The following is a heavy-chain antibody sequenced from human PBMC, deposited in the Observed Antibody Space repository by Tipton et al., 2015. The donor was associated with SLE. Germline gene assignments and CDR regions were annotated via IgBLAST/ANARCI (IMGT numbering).Heavy chain of an antibody. CDR3: AKTTSQWRGYFDY. Sequence: GSLRLSCAASGFTFSDYAMAWVRQAPGKGLEWVSGISGGGVNTYYTDSVEGRFTISRDNSNNTMYLQMNSLRADDTAVYYCAKTTSQWRGYFDYWGQGTLVTVSS. J-gene: IGHJ4*02. CDR1: GFTFSDYA. CDR2: ISGGGVNT. V-gene: IGHV3-23*01. D-gene: IGHD6-19*01.